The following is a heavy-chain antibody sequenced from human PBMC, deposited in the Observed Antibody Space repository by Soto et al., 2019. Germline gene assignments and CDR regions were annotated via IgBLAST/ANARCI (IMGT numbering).Heavy chain of an antibody. CDR3: ARDVSSVIIPAYYFDY. CDR2: ISSSSSYI. Sequence: GGSLRLSCAASGFTFSSYSMNWVRQAPGKGLEWVSSISSSSSYIYYADSVKGRFTISRDNAKNSLYLQMNSLRAENTAVYYCARDVSSVIIPAYYFDYWGQGTLVTVSS. CDR1: GFTFSSYS. D-gene: IGHD3-3*01. V-gene: IGHV3-21*01. J-gene: IGHJ4*02.